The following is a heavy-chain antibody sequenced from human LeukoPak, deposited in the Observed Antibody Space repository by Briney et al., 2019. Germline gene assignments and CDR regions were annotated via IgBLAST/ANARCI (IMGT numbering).Heavy chain of an antibody. CDR2: ISYDGSNK. D-gene: IGHD5-12*01. Sequence: GRSLRLSCAASGFTFSSYAMHWVRQAPGKGLEWVAVISYDGSNKYYADSVKGRFTISRDNSKNTLYLQMNSLRAEDTAVYYCARGPTLVAKIGLYYWGQGTLVTVSS. CDR1: GFTFSSYA. V-gene: IGHV3-30-3*01. CDR3: ARGPTLVAKIGLYY. J-gene: IGHJ4*02.